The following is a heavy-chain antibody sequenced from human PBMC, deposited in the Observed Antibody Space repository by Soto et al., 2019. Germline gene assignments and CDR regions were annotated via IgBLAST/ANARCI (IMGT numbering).Heavy chain of an antibody. CDR3: ARDLGASGGFDY. CDR1: GGSISSSCYY. V-gene: IGHV4-39*07. D-gene: IGHD1-26*01. CDR2: IYYSGST. J-gene: IGHJ4*02. Sequence: TSDTLSLTCPVSGGSISSSCYYWGWLRQPPGEGLEWIGSIYYSGSTNYNPSLKSRVTISVDTSKNQFSLKLTSVTAADTAVYYCARDLGASGGFDYWGQGSLVTVSS.